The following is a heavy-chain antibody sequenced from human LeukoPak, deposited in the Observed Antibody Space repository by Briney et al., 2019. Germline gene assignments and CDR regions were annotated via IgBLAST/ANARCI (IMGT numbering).Heavy chain of an antibody. Sequence: GGSMRLSCAASGFTFSSYWMIWVRQAPGKGLEWVANINQDGSARYSVDSVKGRFTISRDNAKNSLYPQMNSLRAEDTAVYYCASKQGDYWGQGTLVTVSS. J-gene: IGHJ4*02. CDR2: INQDGSAR. CDR3: ASKQGDY. CDR1: GFTFSSYW. V-gene: IGHV3-7*01.